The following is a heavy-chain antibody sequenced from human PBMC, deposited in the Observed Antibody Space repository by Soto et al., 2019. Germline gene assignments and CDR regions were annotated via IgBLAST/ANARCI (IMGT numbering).Heavy chain of an antibody. V-gene: IGHV1-69*01. Sequence: QVQLVQSGAEVKKPGSSVKVSCKASGGTFSSYAISWVRQAPGQGLEWMGGIIPIFGTANYAQKFQGRVTITADESTSTAYMELSSLRSEDTAVYYCARGEDDFWSGYYSWFDPWGQGTLVTASS. J-gene: IGHJ5*02. CDR1: GGTFSSYA. CDR2: IIPIFGTA. CDR3: ARGEDDFWSGYYSWFDP. D-gene: IGHD3-3*01.